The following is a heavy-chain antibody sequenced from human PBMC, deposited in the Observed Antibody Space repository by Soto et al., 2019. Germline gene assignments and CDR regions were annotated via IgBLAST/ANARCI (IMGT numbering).Heavy chain of an antibody. CDR2: FDPEDGET. CDR3: ATAPGRYDYALGWFDP. CDR1: GYTLTELS. D-gene: IGHD3-16*01. Sequence: AASVKVSCKVSGYTLTELSMHWVRQAPGKGLEWMGGFDPEDGETIYAQKFQGRVTMTEDTSTDTAYMELSSLRSEDTAVYYCATAPGRYDYALGWFDPWGQGTLVTSPQ. V-gene: IGHV1-24*01. J-gene: IGHJ5*02.